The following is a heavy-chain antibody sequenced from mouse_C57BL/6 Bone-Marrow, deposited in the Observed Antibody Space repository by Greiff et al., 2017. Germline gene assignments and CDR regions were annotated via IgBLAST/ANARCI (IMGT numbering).Heavy chain of an antibody. CDR3: ARRGYDEVWFAY. D-gene: IGHD2-2*01. CDR1: GYTFTSYW. CDR2: INPSNGGT. V-gene: IGHV1-53*01. Sequence: QVHVKQPGTELVKPGASVKLSCKASGYTFTSYWMHWVKQRPGQGLEWIGNINPSNGGTNYNEKFKSKATLTVDKSSSTAYMQLSSLTSEDSAVYYCARRGYDEVWFAYWGQGTLVTVSA. J-gene: IGHJ3*01.